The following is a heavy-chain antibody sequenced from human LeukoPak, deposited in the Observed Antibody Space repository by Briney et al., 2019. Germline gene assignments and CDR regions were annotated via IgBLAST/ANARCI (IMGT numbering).Heavy chain of an antibody. CDR1: GGPISSGGYY. V-gene: IGHV4-31*03. CDR2: IYYSGST. CDR3: AREVSSSSWYQYGMDV. J-gene: IGHJ6*02. D-gene: IGHD6-13*01. Sequence: PSQALSLTCTVSGGPISSGGYYWSWIRQHPGKGLEWIGYIYYSGSTYYNPSLKSRVTISVDTSKNQFSLKLSSVTAADTAVYYCAREVSSSSWYQYGMDVWGQGTTVTVSS.